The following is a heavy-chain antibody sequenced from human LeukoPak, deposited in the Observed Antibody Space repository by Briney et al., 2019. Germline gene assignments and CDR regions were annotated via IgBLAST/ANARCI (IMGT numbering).Heavy chain of an antibody. J-gene: IGHJ6*03. CDR1: GFTFSSYA. CDR3: ARGTDTYYDFWSGYSTSYYMDV. D-gene: IGHD3-3*01. Sequence: PGGSLRLSCAASGFTFSSYAMSWVRQAPGKGLEWVSAISGSGGSTYYADSVKGRFTISRDNSKNTLYLQMNSLRAEDTAVYYCARGTDTYYDFWSGYSTSYYMDVWGKGTTVTVSS. V-gene: IGHV3-23*01. CDR2: ISGSGGST.